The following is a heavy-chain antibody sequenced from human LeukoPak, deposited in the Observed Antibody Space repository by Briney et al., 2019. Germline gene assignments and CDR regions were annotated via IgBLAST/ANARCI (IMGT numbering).Heavy chain of an antibody. V-gene: IGHV1-46*01. CDR1: GYTFTSYY. CDR2: INPSGGST. CDR3: ARDCLSRKTYGDCDY. D-gene: IGHD4-17*01. J-gene: IGHJ4*02. Sequence: ASVKVSCKASGYTFTSYYMHWVRQAPGQGLEWMGIINPSGGSTSYAQKFQGRVTMTRDTSTSTVYMELSSLRSEDTAVYYCARDCLSRKTYGDCDYWGQGTLVTVSS.